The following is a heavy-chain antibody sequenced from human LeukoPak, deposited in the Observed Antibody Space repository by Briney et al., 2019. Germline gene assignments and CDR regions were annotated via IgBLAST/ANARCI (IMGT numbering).Heavy chain of an antibody. V-gene: IGHV3-66*03. CDR1: GFTVSSNS. Sequence: GGSLRLSCTVSGFTVSSNSMSWVRQAPGKGLEWVSFIYSDNTHYSDSVKGRFTISRDNSKNTLYLQMNSLRAEDTAVYYCAKGQCSGGSCRYYYYYYMDVWGKGTTVTISS. D-gene: IGHD2-15*01. J-gene: IGHJ6*03. CDR3: AKGQCSGGSCRYYYYYYMDV. CDR2: IYSDNT.